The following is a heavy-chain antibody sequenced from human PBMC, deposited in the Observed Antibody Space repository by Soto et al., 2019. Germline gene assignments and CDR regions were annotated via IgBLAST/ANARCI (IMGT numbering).Heavy chain of an antibody. CDR3: ARHDCSSTRCYNFGMDV. J-gene: IGHJ6*02. CDR2: IDPSDSYI. Sequence: PGESLKISCKGSGYSFTNYWISGVRQMPGKGLEWMGRIDPSDSYIKYSPSFQGHVTISADNSISTAYLQWSSLKASDTAMYYCARHDCSSTRCYNFGMDVWGQGTTVTVSS. D-gene: IGHD2-2*02. V-gene: IGHV5-10-1*01. CDR1: GYSFTNYW.